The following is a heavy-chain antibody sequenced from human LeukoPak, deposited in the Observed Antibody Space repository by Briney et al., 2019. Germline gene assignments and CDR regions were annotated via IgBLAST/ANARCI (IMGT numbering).Heavy chain of an antibody. CDR1: GGSFSGYY. V-gene: IGHV4-34*01. D-gene: IGHD1-26*01. J-gene: IGHJ5*02. CDR2: INHSGST. Sequence: SETLSLTCAVYGGSFSGYYWSWIRQPPGKGLEWIGEINHSGSTNYNPSLKSRVTISVDTSKNQFSPKLSSVTAADTAVYYCARGWYSSNWFDPWGQGTLVTVSS. CDR3: ARGWYSSNWFDP.